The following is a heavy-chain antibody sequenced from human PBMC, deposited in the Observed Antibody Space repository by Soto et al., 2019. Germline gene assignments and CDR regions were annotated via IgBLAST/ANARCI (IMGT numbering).Heavy chain of an antibody. CDR2: ISSSSSYI. J-gene: IGHJ6*02. CDR3: ARDGLPMTTVTTDYYYGMDV. CDR1: GFTFSSYS. V-gene: IGHV3-21*01. Sequence: GGSLRLSCAASGFTFSSYSMNWVRQAPGKGLEWVSSISSSSSYIYYAGSVKGRFTISRDNAKNSLYLQMNSLRAEDTAVYYCARDGLPMTTVTTDYYYGMDVWGQGTTVTVS. D-gene: IGHD4-4*01.